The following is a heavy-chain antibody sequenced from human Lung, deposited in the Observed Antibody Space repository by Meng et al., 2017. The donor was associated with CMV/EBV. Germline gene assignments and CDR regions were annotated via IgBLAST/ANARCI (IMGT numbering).Heavy chain of an antibody. CDR2: LNPNSGGT. V-gene: IGHV1-2*02. CDR3: AREFSRGWYGDH. CDR1: EYMFTGFY. D-gene: IGHD6-19*01. Sequence: SCKASEYMFTGFYIHWVRQAPGRGLEWMGWLNPNSGGTTYAQKFQGRVTMTRDTSIDTAYMELSRLRSDDTAVYFCAREFSRGWYGDHWGQGTLVTVSS. J-gene: IGHJ4*02.